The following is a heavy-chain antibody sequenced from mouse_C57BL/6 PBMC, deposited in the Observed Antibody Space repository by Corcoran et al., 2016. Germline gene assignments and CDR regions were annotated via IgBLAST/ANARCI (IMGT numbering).Heavy chain of an antibody. CDR3: VTKGGLPRENYFDY. J-gene: IGHJ2*01. Sequence: EVQLQQSGPELVKPGASVKISCKASGYTFTDYYMNWVKQSHGKSLEWIGDINPNNGGTSYNQKFKGKATLTVDKSSSTAYMELRSLTSKDSAVYYCVTKGGLPRENYFDYWGQGTTLTVSS. CDR2: INPNNGGT. V-gene: IGHV1-26*01. D-gene: IGHD2-2*01. CDR1: GYTFTDYY.